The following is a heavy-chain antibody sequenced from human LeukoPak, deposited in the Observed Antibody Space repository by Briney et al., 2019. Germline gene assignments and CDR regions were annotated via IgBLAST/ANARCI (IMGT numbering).Heavy chain of an antibody. Sequence: ASVKVSCKAPGYTFTTCDINWVRQATGQGLEWMGWMNPNSGNTGYAQSFQGRVTMTRDTSISTAYMELSNLRSEDTAIYYCTRGSSGRRDNWGQGTLVTVSA. D-gene: IGHD6-19*01. CDR3: TRGSSGRRDN. CDR2: MNPNSGNT. J-gene: IGHJ4*02. V-gene: IGHV1-8*01. CDR1: GYTFTTCD.